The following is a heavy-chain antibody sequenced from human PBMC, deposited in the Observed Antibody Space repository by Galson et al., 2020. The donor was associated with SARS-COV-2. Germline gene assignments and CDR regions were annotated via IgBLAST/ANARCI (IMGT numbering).Heavy chain of an antibody. J-gene: IGHJ4*02. CDR2: IYHTGTT. CDR1: GYSITSGYN. Sequence: SETLSLTCDVFGYSITSGYNWGWIRRPPGKGLEWIGSIYHTGTTYYNPSLKSRVTISVDTSKNEFSLKMRSVTAADTAFYFCVREFEYWGQGTLVTVSS. V-gene: IGHV4-38-2*02. CDR3: VREFEY.